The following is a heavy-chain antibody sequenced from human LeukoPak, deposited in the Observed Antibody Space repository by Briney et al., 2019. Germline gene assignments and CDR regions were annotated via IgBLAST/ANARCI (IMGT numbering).Heavy chain of an antibody. CDR1: GGSFSGYY. V-gene: IGHV4-34*01. J-gene: IGHJ4*02. CDR2: INHSGST. D-gene: IGHD4-17*01. CDR3: ARVDGDYFDY. Sequence: SETLSLTCAVYGGSFSGYYWSWIRQPPGRGLEWIGEINHSGSTNYNPSLKSRVTISVDTSKNQFSLKLSSVTAADTAVYYCARVDGDYFDYWGQGTLVTVSS.